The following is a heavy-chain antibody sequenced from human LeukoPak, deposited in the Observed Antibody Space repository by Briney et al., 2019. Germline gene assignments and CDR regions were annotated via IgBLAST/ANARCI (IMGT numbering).Heavy chain of an antibody. CDR3: ARVSQGYCSSTSCYSYYMDV. CDR2: ISGNTGNR. D-gene: IGHD2-2*01. CDR1: GYIFTRYG. J-gene: IGHJ6*03. V-gene: IGHV1-18*01. Sequence: ASVKVSCKASGYIFTRYGITWVRQAPGQGLEWMGWISGNTGNRNYAQKIQERVNMPTDTSTSTAYMELRSLRSDDTAVYYCARVSQGYCSSTSCYSYYMDVWGKGTTVSVSS.